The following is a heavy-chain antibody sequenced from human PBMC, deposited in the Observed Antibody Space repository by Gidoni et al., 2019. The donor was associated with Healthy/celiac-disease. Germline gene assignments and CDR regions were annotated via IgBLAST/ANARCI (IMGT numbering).Heavy chain of an antibody. CDR1: GGSISSSSYY. V-gene: IGHV4-39*01. CDR2: IYYSGST. J-gene: IGHJ4*02. D-gene: IGHD5-12*01. Sequence: QLQLQESGPGLVKPSETLSLTCTVPGGSISSSSYYWGWIRQPPGKGLEWIGSIYYSGSTYYNPSLKSRVTISVDTSKNQFSLKLSSVTAADTAVYYCAGTIVATIWWGTFGVYYFDYWGQGTLVTVSS. CDR3: AGTIVATIWWGTFGVYYFDY.